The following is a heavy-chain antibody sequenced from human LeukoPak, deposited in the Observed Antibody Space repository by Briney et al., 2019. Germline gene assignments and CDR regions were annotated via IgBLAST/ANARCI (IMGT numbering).Heavy chain of an antibody. CDR3: ARAPTWYYDSRPGAFDI. CDR2: INHSGST. Sequence: PSETLSLTCAVYGGSFSGYYWSWIRQPPGKGLEWIGEINHSGSTNYNPSLKSRVTISVDTSKNQFSLKLSSVTAADTAVYYCARAPTWYYDSRPGAFDIWGQGTMVTVSS. V-gene: IGHV4-34*01. J-gene: IGHJ3*02. CDR1: GGSFSGYY. D-gene: IGHD3-22*01.